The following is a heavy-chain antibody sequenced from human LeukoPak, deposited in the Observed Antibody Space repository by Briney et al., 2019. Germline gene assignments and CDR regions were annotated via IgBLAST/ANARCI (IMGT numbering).Heavy chain of an antibody. D-gene: IGHD3-16*01. CDR3: ARASFWESPINWFAP. CDR1: GYTFVDYY. CDR2: INPNSGYT. Sequence: GASVKVSCKASGYTFVDYYIHWVRQAPGQGLQWMGWINPNSGYTNYAQKFQGRVTMTRDRSISTAYMELSRLTSDDTAVYYCARASFWESPINWFAPWGQGTLVTVSS. V-gene: IGHV1-2*02. J-gene: IGHJ5*02.